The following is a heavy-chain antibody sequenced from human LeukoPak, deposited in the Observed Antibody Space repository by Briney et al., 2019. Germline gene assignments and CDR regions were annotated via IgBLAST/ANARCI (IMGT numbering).Heavy chain of an antibody. Sequence: GRSLRLSCAASGFTFSSYGMHWVRQAPGKGLEWVAVMWYDGSNKYYADSVKGRFTISRDNSKNTLYLQMNSLRAEDTAVYYCARSYSGSYPAPFDYWGQGTLVTVSS. V-gene: IGHV3-33*01. CDR2: MWYDGSNK. CDR3: ARSYSGSYPAPFDY. D-gene: IGHD1-26*01. J-gene: IGHJ4*02. CDR1: GFTFSSYG.